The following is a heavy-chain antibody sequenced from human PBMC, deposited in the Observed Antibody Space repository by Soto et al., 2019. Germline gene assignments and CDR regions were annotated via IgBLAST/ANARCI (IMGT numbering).Heavy chain of an antibody. CDR2: IDPSDSYT. Sequence: PGESLKISCKGSRYRFTAYWITWVRQMPGKGLEWMGRIDPSDSYTNYSPSFQGHVTISADRSISTAYLQWSSLKASDTAMYYCARHRGSSSSFMYVWGQGTTVTVSS. D-gene: IGHD6-13*01. CDR1: RYRFTAYW. CDR3: ARHRGSSSSFMYV. J-gene: IGHJ6*02. V-gene: IGHV5-10-1*01.